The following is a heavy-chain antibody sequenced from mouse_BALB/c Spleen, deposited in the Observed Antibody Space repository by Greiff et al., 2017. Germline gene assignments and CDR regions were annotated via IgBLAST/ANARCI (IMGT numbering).Heavy chain of an antibody. CDR2: IWWNDNK. V-gene: IGHV8-11*01. Sequence: QVTLKESGPGILQPSQTLSLTCSFSGFSLSTYGIGVGWIRQPSGKGLEWLAHIWWNDNKYYNTALKSRLTISKDTSNNQVFLKIASVDTADTATYYCARIKVASRYFDVWGAGTTVTVSS. CDR3: ARIKVASRYFDV. D-gene: IGHD1-1*01. CDR1: GFSLSTYGIG. J-gene: IGHJ1*01.